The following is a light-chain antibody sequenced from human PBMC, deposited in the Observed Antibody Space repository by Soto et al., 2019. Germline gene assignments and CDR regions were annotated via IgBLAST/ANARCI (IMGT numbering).Light chain of an antibody. CDR1: QSVNSKY. Sequence: EVVLTQSPGTLSLSPGERATLSCRASQSVNSKYLAWYQQKPGQAPRLLMYAISSRAAGIPDRFSGSGSGTDFTLTISTLEPEDLAVYYCQQYYNSHLTFGGGTKVEI. V-gene: IGKV3-20*01. CDR3: QQYYNSHLT. CDR2: AIS. J-gene: IGKJ4*01.